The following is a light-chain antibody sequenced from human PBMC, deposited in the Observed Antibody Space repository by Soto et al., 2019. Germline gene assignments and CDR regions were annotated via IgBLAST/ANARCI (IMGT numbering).Light chain of an antibody. CDR2: KAS. CDR3: QQYHSYSYT. V-gene: IGKV1-5*03. J-gene: IGKJ2*01. CDR1: KSVSIG. Sequence: DIQMTNPLPTRSPFLGNKFTIICRPGKSVSIGLAWYQQKPGKAPKLLIYKASDLESGVPSRFSGSGSGTEFSLTISSLQPDDFATYYCQQYHSYSYTFGQGTKVDIK.